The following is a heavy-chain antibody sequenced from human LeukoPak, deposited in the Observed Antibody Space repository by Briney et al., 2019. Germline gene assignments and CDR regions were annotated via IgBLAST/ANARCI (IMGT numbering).Heavy chain of an antibody. CDR1: GFTFSSYW. J-gene: IGHJ4*02. D-gene: IGHD2-21*02. CDR3: VVEVVTGNRIDY. V-gene: IGHV3-7*01. CDR2: IKQDGSEK. Sequence: PGGSLRLSCAASGFTFSSYWMSWVRQAPGKGLEWVANIKQDGSEKYYVDSVKGRFTISRDNAKNSLYLQMNGLRAEDTAVYHCVVEVVTGNRIDYWGQGILVTVS.